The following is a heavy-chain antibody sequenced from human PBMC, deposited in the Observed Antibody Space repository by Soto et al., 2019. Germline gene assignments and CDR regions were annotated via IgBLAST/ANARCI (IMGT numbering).Heavy chain of an antibody. Sequence: QVQLVESGGGVVQPGRSLRLSCAASGFTFSSYGMHWVRQAPGKGLEWVAVISYDGSNKYYADSVKGRFTISRDNSKNTPYLQMNSLRAEDTAVYYCAKDRGYEAVACTPMGYWGQGTLVTVSS. J-gene: IGHJ4*02. CDR2: ISYDGSNK. V-gene: IGHV3-30*18. CDR3: AKDRGYEAVACTPMGY. CDR1: GFTFSSYG. D-gene: IGHD6-19*01.